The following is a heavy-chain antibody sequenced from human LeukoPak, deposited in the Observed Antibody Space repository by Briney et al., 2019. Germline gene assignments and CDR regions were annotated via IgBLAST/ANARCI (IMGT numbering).Heavy chain of an antibody. CDR3: ARWASAMDD. J-gene: IGHJ6*03. Sequence: GGSLRLSCAGSGFTFSSYAMHWVRQAPGKGLEYVSAISTDGGSTFYANSVKGRFTISRDNSKNTPYLQMGSLRAEDMGVYYCARWASAMDDWGKGTMVTVSS. V-gene: IGHV3-64*01. CDR1: GFTFSSYA. CDR2: ISTDGGST.